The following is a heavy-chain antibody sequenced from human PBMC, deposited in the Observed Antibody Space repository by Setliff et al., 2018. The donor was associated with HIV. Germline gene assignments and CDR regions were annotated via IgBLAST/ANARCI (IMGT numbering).Heavy chain of an antibody. Sequence: ASVKVSSKASGYDFTAYAISWVRQAPGQGLEWMGRIGGDNANIKFAQSFQGRVTMTTDTSTNTAYLELTSLRSDDTAVYYCARYAASGTGWFDPWGQGTQVTVSS. V-gene: IGHV1-18*01. D-gene: IGHD2-8*02. J-gene: IGHJ5*02. CDR3: ARYAASGTGWFDP. CDR1: GYDFTAYA. CDR2: IGGDNANI.